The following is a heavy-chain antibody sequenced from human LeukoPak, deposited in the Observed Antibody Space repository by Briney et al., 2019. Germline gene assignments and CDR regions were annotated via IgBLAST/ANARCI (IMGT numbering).Heavy chain of an antibody. CDR1: GNSISSYY. CDR3: ASLRAPFLDY. J-gene: IGHJ4*02. Sequence: KPSETLSLTCSVSGNSISSYYWSWIRQPPGKGLEWIGYIYYNVSTNYNPSLKSRVTISVDKSKNHFSQKLSSVTAADTAVYYCASLRAPFLDYWGQGMLVTVSS. CDR2: IYYNVST. V-gene: IGHV4-59*08. D-gene: IGHD3-3*01.